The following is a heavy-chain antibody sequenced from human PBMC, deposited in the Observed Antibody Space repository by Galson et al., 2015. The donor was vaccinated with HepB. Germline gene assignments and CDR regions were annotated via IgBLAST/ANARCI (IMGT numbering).Heavy chain of an antibody. CDR3: ARGSMVSIFGALSGMDV. CDR2: ISSSSSSYT. CDR1: GFTFSDYY. Sequence: SLRLSCAASGFTFSDYYMSWIRQAPGKGLEWVSYISSSSSSYTNYADSVKGRFTISRDNAKNSLYLQMNSLRAEDTAVYYCARGSMVSIFGALSGMDVWGQGTTVTVSS. D-gene: IGHD3-3*01. V-gene: IGHV3-11*06. J-gene: IGHJ6*02.